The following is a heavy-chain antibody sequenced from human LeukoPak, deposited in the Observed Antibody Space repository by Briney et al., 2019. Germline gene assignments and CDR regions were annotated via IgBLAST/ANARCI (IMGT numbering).Heavy chain of an antibody. CDR1: GFTFSSYA. CDR3: AKDPPKRWAAAEDRTRIDY. V-gene: IGHV3-23*01. Sequence: PGGSLRLSCAASGFTFSSYAMSWVRQAPGKGLEWVSAISGSGGSTYYADSVKGRFTISRDNSKNTLYLQMNSLRAEDTAVYYCAKDPPKRWAAAEDRTRIDYWGQGTLVTVSS. J-gene: IGHJ4*02. D-gene: IGHD6-13*01. CDR2: ISGSGGST.